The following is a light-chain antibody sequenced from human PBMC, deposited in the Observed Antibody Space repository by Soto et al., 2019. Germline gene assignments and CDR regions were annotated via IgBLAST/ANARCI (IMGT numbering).Light chain of an antibody. CDR3: QQTFGTPQT. Sequence: DIQMTQSPSSLSASVGDRVTITCRASQSITSYLNWYQQKPREAPELLIHGASSLQSGVPSRFSGSGSGTDFTLTISSLQPEDFATYYCQQTFGTPQTFGQGTKVDIK. J-gene: IGKJ1*01. CDR2: GAS. V-gene: IGKV1-39*01. CDR1: QSITSY.